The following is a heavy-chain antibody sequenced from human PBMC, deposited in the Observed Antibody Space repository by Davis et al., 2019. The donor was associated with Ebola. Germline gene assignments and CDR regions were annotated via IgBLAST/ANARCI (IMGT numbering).Heavy chain of an antibody. CDR3: ARTFGVQGISYYFDY. V-gene: IGHV3-11*01. D-gene: IGHD3-10*01. Sequence: GGSLRLSCAASGFTFSDFYMNWIRLAPGKGLEWLSYISSSGAITYYADSVKGRFTVSRDNAKNSLSLRMNSLRVEDTAVYYCARTFGVQGISYYFDYWGQGILVTVSS. J-gene: IGHJ4*02. CDR1: GFTFSDFY. CDR2: ISSSGAIT.